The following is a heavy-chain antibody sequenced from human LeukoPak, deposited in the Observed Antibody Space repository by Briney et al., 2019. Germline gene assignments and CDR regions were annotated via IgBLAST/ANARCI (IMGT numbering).Heavy chain of an antibody. Sequence: PSETLSLTCTVSGGSISSYYWSWIRQPPGKGLEWIGYIYTSGSTNYNPSLKSRVTISVDTSKNQFSLKLSSVTAADTAVYYCARERFTMIETVDYGMDVWGQGTTVTVSS. CDR2: IYTSGST. J-gene: IGHJ6*02. CDR3: ARERFTMIETVDYGMDV. V-gene: IGHV4-4*09. D-gene: IGHD3-22*01. CDR1: GGSISSYY.